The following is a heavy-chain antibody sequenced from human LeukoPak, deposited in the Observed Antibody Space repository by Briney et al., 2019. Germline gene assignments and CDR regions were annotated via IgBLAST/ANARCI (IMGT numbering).Heavy chain of an antibody. V-gene: IGHV3-7*03. CDR3: AKCGFADDAFDI. CDR2: IKQDGSEK. CDR1: GFTFSSYW. D-gene: IGHD3-10*01. J-gene: IGHJ3*02. Sequence: GGSLRLSCAASGFTFSSYWMSWVRQAPGKGLEWVANIKQDGSEKYYVDSVKGRFTISRDNAKNSLYLQMNSLRAEDTALYYCAKCGFADDAFDIWGQGTMVTVSS.